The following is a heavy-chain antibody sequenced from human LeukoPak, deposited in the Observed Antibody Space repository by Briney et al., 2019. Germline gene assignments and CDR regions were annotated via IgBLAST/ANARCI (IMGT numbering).Heavy chain of an antibody. Sequence: SETLSLTCAVYGGSFSGYYWSWIRQPAGKGLEWIGRIYTSGSTNYNPSLKSRVTMSVDTSKNQFSLKLSSVTAADTAVYYCARALLEWSPARYYYYYMDVWGKGTTVTVSS. CDR2: IYTSGST. CDR1: GGSFSGYY. J-gene: IGHJ6*03. V-gene: IGHV4-59*10. D-gene: IGHD3-3*01. CDR3: ARALLEWSPARYYYYYMDV.